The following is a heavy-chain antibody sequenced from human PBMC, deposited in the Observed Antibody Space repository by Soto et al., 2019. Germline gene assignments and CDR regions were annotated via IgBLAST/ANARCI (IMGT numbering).Heavy chain of an antibody. CDR3: TRGPRADSSGTGAH. D-gene: IGHD1-26*01. V-gene: IGHV5-51*03. CDR2: IYPDDSDT. J-gene: IGHJ4*02. Sequence: PVESLKISCQASGYRFTNYWIDWVRQMPGKGLEWLGIIYPDDSDTRYSPSFQGQVTISVDNSISTAYLQWSSLKASDTAIYYCTRGPRADSSGTGAHWGQGTPVTVSS. CDR1: GYRFTNYW.